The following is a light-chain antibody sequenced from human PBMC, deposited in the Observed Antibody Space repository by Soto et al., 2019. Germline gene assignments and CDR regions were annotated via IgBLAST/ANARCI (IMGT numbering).Light chain of an antibody. V-gene: IGLV2-14*01. CDR2: DVR. J-gene: IGLJ2*01. CDR1: SSDVGGYNY. CDR3: SSYTSRDTVI. Sequence: QSALTQPASVSGSPGQSITISCTGTSSDVGGYNYVSWYQQHPGKAPKLMIYDVRNRPSGVSNRFSGSRSGNTASLTISGLRADDEAKYYCSSYTSRDTVIFGGGTKLTVL.